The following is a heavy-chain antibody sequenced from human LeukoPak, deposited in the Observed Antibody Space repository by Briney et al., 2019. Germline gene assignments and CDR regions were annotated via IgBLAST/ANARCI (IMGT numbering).Heavy chain of an antibody. J-gene: IGHJ4*02. CDR2: INHSGST. Sequence: PSETLSLTCAVYGGSFSGYYWNWIRQPPGKGLEWIGEINHSGSTNYNPSFRSRVTISVDTSKSQFSLKLSSVTAADTAVYYCARAQYVDISGFYPGYWGQGTLVTVSS. V-gene: IGHV4-34*01. CDR1: GGSFSGYY. D-gene: IGHD3-22*01. CDR3: ARAQYVDISGFYPGY.